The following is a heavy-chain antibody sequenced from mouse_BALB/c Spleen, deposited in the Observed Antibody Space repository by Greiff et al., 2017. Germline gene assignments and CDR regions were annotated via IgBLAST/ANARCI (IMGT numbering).Heavy chain of an antibody. CDR2: ISYSGST. CDR1: GYSITSDYA. CDR3: ASHYYGYVRFAY. V-gene: IGHV3-2*02. J-gene: IGHJ3*01. D-gene: IGHD1-2*01. Sequence: EVKVEESGPGLVKPSQSLSLTCTVTGYSITSDYAWNWIRQFPGNKLEWMGYISYSGSTSYNPSLKSRISITRDTSKNQFFLQLNSVTTEDTATYYCASHYYGYVRFAYWGQGTLVTVSA.